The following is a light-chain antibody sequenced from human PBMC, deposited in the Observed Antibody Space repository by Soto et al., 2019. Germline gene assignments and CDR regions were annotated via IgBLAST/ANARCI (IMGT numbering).Light chain of an antibody. CDR1: QTVANNF. J-gene: IGKJ1*01. V-gene: IGKV3-20*01. CDR3: QQYSNSPLT. CDR2: DAS. Sequence: EIVLTHSPDTVSLSPWERSTLSCSASQTVANNFLAWYQQRPGQAPRLVIYDASSRATGIPDRFSASGSGTDFTLTISRLEPEDFAVYYCQQYSNSPLTFGQGTKVDIK.